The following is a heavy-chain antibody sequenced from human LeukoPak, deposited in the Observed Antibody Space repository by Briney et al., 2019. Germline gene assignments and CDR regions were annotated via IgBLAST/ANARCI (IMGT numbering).Heavy chain of an antibody. D-gene: IGHD3-22*01. CDR1: GGTFSSYA. J-gene: IGHJ4*02. CDR3: ARSNYYDSSGYYPY. Sequence: VASVKVSCKASGGTFSSYAISWVRQAPGQGLEWMGGIIPIFGTANYAQKFQGRVTITTDESTSTAYMELSSLRSEDTAVYYCARSNYYDSSGYYPYWGQGTLVTVSS. CDR2: IIPIFGTA. V-gene: IGHV1-69*05.